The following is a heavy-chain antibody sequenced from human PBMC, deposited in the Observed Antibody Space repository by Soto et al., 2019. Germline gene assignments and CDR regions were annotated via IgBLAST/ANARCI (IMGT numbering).Heavy chain of an antibody. V-gene: IGHV5-51*01. CDR3: ARLPRDCNKTSCYYADH. D-gene: IGHD3-22*01. CDR2: MYPGDSDT. Sequence: GESLKISCRGSGYDFNTNWFGWVRQLPGRGLEWVGTMYPGDSDTRLLPSLPGHVALSAAVTVSTAFLQWRSLKTSDSGMYFCARLPRDCNKTSCYYADHWGQGTSVTVSS. J-gene: IGHJ4*02. CDR1: GYDFNTNW.